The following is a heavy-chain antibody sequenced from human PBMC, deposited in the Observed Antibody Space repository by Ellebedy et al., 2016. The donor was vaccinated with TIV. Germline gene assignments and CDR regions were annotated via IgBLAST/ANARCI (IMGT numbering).Heavy chain of an antibody. Sequence: MPGGSLRLSCTVSGGAISSYYWGWIRQPAGRGLEWIGRLYVSGSTNYNPSLKGRVTVSVDTSKNQFYLNLSSVTAADTAVYYCARDRINWFDPWGQGTLVTVSS. CDR2: LYVSGST. V-gene: IGHV4-4*07. J-gene: IGHJ5*02. CDR3: ARDRINWFDP. D-gene: IGHD2-15*01. CDR1: GGAISSYY.